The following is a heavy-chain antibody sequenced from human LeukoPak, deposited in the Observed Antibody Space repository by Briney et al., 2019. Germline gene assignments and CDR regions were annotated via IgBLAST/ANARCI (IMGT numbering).Heavy chain of an antibody. V-gene: IGHV3-23*01. CDR3: AKSDC. J-gene: IGHJ4*02. CDR2: INTGGKT. Sequence: GGSLRLSCAASGFTFSSYAMSWVRQAPGKGLEWVSTINTGGKTYYADSVKGRFTISRDNSKNTLYLQMNSLRAEDTAVFYCAKSDCWGQGTLVTVSS. CDR1: GFTFSSYA.